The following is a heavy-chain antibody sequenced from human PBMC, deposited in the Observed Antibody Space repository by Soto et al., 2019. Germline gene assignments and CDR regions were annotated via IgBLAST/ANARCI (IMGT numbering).Heavy chain of an antibody. J-gene: IGHJ6*02. CDR3: ATLRSTSAERKMDV. D-gene: IGHD6-6*01. CDR1: GDTFSRST. V-gene: IGHV1-69*01. CDR2: IIPVLATT. Sequence: QVQLVQSGADVKKPGSSVKVSCKASGDTFSRSTISWVRQAPGQGLEWMGGIIPVLATTNYAQKFQGRLTITAYQSTTTAYMELSSLRSEDTAVYYSATLRSTSAERKMDVWGQGTTVTVSS.